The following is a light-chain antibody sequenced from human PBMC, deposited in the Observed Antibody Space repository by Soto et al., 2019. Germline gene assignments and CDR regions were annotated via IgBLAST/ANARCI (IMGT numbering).Light chain of an antibody. CDR2: EVS. CDR1: RSDVGGYNY. CDR3: NSFTSSSTWV. Sequence: QSALTQPASVSGSPGQSITISCTGTRSDVGGYNYVSWYQHYPGKAPKLMIYEVSNRPSGVSYRFSGSKSGNTASLTISGLQAEDEADYYCNSFTSSSTWVFGGGTKLTVL. J-gene: IGLJ3*02. V-gene: IGLV2-14*01.